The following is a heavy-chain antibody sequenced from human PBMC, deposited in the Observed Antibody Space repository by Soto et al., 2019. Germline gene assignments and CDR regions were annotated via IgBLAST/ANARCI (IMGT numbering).Heavy chain of an antibody. Sequence: HVQLQESGPGLVKPSEPLSLTCSVSAGSISRYYWGWVRQSPGGGLELIAHISYTVDASYNPSLKSRVTRSLDTSKNQRALRLKSVTDAYTAVYYCVGSLMSRAMESFDYWGQGTLVTVTS. CDR2: ISYTVDA. J-gene: IGHJ4*02. CDR3: VGSLMSRAMESFDY. V-gene: IGHV4-59*01. CDR1: AGSISRYY. D-gene: IGHD5-18*01.